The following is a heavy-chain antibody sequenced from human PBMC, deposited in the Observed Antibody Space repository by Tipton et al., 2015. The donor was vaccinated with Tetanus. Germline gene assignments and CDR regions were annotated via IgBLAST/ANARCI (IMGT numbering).Heavy chain of an antibody. CDR3: ARDESLGY. V-gene: IGHV3-30-3*01. CDR2: ISYDGSNK. J-gene: IGHJ4*02. CDR1: GFTFSSYA. Sequence: SLRLSCAASGFTFSSYAMHWVRHAPGKGLGWVAVISYDGSNKYYADPVKGRFIIIRDNSKNTLYLQMNSLGAEDAAVYYCARDESLGYWGQGTLVTAPS.